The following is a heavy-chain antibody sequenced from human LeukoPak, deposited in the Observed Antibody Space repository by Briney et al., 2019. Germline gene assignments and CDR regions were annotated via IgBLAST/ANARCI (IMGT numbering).Heavy chain of an antibody. CDR1: GFTFSSYE. J-gene: IGHJ4*02. CDR2: ISSSGSTI. V-gene: IGHV3-48*03. CDR3: ARDGKGLAYYFDY. Sequence: GGSLRLSCAASGFTFSSYEMNWVRQAPGKVLEWVSYISSSGSTIYYADSVKGRFTISRDNAKNSLYLQMNSLRAEDTAVYYCARDGKGLAYYFDYWGQGTLVTVSS. D-gene: IGHD6-19*01.